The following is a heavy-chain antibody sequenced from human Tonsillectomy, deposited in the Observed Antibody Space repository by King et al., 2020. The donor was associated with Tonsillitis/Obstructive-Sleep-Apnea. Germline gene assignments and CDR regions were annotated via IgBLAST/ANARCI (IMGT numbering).Heavy chain of an antibody. CDR3: AKGIAVAPDAFDI. CDR2: ISGSCGSS. V-gene: IGHV3-23*04. J-gene: IGHJ3*02. Sequence: EVQLVESGGGLVQPGGSLRLSCAASGFTFSSYAMSWVRQAPGKGLECVSAISGSCGSSYYADSVKGRFTISRANSKNTLYLQMNSLRAEDTAVYYCAKGIAVAPDAFDIWGQGTMVTVSS. D-gene: IGHD6-19*01. CDR1: GFTFSSYA.